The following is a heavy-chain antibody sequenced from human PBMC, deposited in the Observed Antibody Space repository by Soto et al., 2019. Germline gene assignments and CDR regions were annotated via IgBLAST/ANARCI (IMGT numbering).Heavy chain of an antibody. CDR1: GFTFSSYW. D-gene: IGHD2-2*01. J-gene: IGHJ6*03. V-gene: IGHV3-7*01. Sequence: GGSLRLSCAASGFTFSSYWMSWVRQAPGKGLEWVANIKQDGSEKYYVDSVKGRFTISRDNAKNSLYLQMNSLRAEDTAVYYCARDSGDIVVVPAALPSPYYMDVWGKGTTVTVSS. CDR3: ARDSGDIVVVPAALPSPYYMDV. CDR2: IKQDGSEK.